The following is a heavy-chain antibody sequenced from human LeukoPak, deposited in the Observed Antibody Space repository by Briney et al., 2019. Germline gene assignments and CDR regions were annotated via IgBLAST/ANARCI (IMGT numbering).Heavy chain of an antibody. CDR3: ARDYGDYTPTDAFDI. J-gene: IGHJ3*02. D-gene: IGHD4-17*01. V-gene: IGHV1-2*02. CDR1: GYTFTGYY. Sequence: ASVKVSCKASGYTFTGYYMHWVRQAPGQGLEWMGWINPNSGGTNYAQKFQGRVTMTRDTSISTAYMELSRLRSEDTAVYYCARDYGDYTPTDAFDIWGQGTMVTVSS. CDR2: INPNSGGT.